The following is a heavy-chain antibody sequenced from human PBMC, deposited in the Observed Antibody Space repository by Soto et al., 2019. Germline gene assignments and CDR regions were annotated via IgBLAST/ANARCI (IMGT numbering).Heavy chain of an antibody. CDR2: IYYSGST. J-gene: IGHJ4*02. V-gene: IGHV4-39*01. CDR1: GGSISTYY. D-gene: IGHD5-12*01. Sequence: SETLSLTCTVTGGSISTYYWSWIRQPPGKGLEWIGSIYYSGSTYYNPSLKSRVTISVDTSKNQFSLKLSSVTAADTAVYYCARHGDYDSGYFDYWGQGTLVTVSS. CDR3: ARHGDYDSGYFDY.